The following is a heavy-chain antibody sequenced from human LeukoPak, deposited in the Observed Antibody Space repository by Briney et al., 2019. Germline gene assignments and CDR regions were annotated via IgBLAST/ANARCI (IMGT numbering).Heavy chain of an antibody. CDR2: ISSSSSTI. CDR1: GFTFSSYS. V-gene: IGHV3-48*01. CDR3: ARETITIFGVVIKRWFDP. Sequence: GGSLRLSCAASGFTFSSYSMNWVRQAPGKGLEWVSYISSSSSTIYYADSVKGRFTISRDNAKNSLYLQMNSLRAEDTAVYYCARETITIFGVVIKRWFDPWGQGTLVTVSS. J-gene: IGHJ5*02. D-gene: IGHD3-3*01.